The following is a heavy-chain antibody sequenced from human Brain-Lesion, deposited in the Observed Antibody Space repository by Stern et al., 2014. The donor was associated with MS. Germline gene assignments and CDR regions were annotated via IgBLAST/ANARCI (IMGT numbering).Heavy chain of an antibody. J-gene: IGHJ5*02. CDR1: GFTFSDYW. CDR2: INQDGRNR. CDR3: ARIDRGNYDFWSGYSDYWFDP. D-gene: IGHD3-3*01. Sequence: EVQLVESGGDLVQPGGSLRLSCVASGFTFSDYWLTWVRQAPGKGLQGGANINQDGRNRNYVDSVKGRFTISRDKPKNYLSLQMNSLRVDDTAVYYCARIDRGNYDFWSGYSDYWFDPWGQGTLVTVSS. V-gene: IGHV3-7*01.